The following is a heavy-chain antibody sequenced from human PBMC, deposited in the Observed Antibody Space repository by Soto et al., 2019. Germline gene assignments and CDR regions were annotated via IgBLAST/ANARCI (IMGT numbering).Heavy chain of an antibody. CDR1: GGTFSSYA. CDR3: ARDRGVVVPAAMSYYYYYMDV. D-gene: IGHD2-2*01. J-gene: IGHJ6*03. Sequence: ASVKVSCKASGGTFSSYAISWVRQAPGQGLEWMGGIIPIFGTANYAQKFQGRVTITADESTSTAYMDLSSLRSEDTAVYYCARDRGVVVPAAMSYYYYYMDVWGKGTTVTVSS. V-gene: IGHV1-69*13. CDR2: IIPIFGTA.